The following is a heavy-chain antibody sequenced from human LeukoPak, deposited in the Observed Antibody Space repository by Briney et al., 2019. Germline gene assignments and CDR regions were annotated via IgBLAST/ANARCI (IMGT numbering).Heavy chain of an antibody. V-gene: IGHV1-2*02. D-gene: IGHD6-19*01. CDR1: GYTFTGYY. CDR2: INPNSGGT. Sequence: GASVKVSCKASGYTFTGYYMHWVRQAPGQGLEWMGWINPNSGGTNYAQKFQGRVTMTRDTSISTAYMELSRLRSDDTAVYYCARSTPIAVAGRGKPAQPIYWGQGTLVTVSS. J-gene: IGHJ4*02. CDR3: ARSTPIAVAGRGKPAQPIY.